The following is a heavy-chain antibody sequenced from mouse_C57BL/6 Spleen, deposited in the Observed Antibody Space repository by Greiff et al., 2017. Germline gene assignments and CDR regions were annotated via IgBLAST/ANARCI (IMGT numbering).Heavy chain of an antibody. CDR3: ARHGGFAY. Sequence: EVKLVESGPELVKPGASVKISCKASGYSFTGYYMNWVKQSPEKSLEWIGEINPSTGGTTYNQKFKAKATLTVDKSSSTAYMQLKSLTSEDSAVYYCARHGGFAYWGQGTLVTVSA. J-gene: IGHJ3*01. V-gene: IGHV1-42*01. CDR2: INPSTGGT. CDR1: GYSFTGYY.